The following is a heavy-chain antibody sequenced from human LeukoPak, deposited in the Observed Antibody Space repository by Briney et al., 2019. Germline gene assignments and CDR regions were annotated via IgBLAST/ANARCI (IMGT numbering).Heavy chain of an antibody. CDR3: AFTMVRGVIMPLDY. CDR1: GYTFTSYG. D-gene: IGHD3-10*01. CDR2: INPNSGGT. Sequence: ASVKVSCKASGYTFTSYGISWVRQAPGQGLEWMGWINPNSGGTNYAQKFQGRVTMTRDTSISTAYMELSRLRSDDTAVYYCAFTMVRGVIMPLDYWGQGTLVTVSS. J-gene: IGHJ4*02. V-gene: IGHV1-2*02.